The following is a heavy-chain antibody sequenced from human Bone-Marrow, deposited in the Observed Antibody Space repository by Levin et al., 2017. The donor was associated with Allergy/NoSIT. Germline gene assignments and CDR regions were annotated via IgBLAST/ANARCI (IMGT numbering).Heavy chain of an antibody. J-gene: IGHJ6*02. D-gene: IGHD5-12*01. Sequence: SCSVSGGSISSQHWSWIRQPPGKGLEWIGYIHYSGSTNYNPSLKSRVTISIDTAKNQFSLNLRSVTAADTAVYYWARDIRPGYHSYYGMDVWGQGTTVTVSS. CDR1: GGSISSQH. V-gene: IGHV4-59*11. CDR3: ARDIRPGYHSYYGMDV. CDR2: IHYSGST.